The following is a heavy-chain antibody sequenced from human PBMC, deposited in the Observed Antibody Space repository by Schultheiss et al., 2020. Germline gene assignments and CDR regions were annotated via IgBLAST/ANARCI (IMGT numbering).Heavy chain of an antibody. CDR3: ARVSLDSGSYYTYY. V-gene: IGHV1-8*01. D-gene: IGHD1-26*01. CDR2: MNPNSGNT. J-gene: IGHJ4*02. CDR1: GYTFTSYD. Sequence: ASVKVSCKASGYTFTSYDINWVRQATGQGLEWMGWMNPNSGNTGYAQKFQGRVTMTRDTSISTAYMELSRLRSDDTAVYYCARVSLDSGSYYTYYWGQGTLVTVSS.